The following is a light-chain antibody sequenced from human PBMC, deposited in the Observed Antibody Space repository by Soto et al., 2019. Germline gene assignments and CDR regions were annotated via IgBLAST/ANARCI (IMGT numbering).Light chain of an antibody. CDR3: QKYNSAPRT. J-gene: IGKJ1*01. Sequence: IQMTQSPSSLSASVGDRVIITCRASQGISNYLAWYQQKPGKVPKLLIYSASTLQSGVPSRFSGSGSGTDFTLTISSLQPEDVATYYCQKYNSAPRTFGQGTKVDIK. CDR2: SAS. CDR1: QGISNY. V-gene: IGKV1-27*01.